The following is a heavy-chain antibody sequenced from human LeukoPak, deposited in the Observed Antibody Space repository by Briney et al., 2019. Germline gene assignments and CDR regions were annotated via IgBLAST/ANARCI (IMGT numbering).Heavy chain of an antibody. J-gene: IGHJ4*02. V-gene: IGHV1-8*02. CDR3: AEYSLGY. CDR1: GYTFTGYY. Sequence: ASVKVSCKASGYTFTGYYMHWVRQAPGQGLEWMGWMNPNSGNTGYAQKFQGRVIMTRDTAINTAYMELHSLRSEDTAVYYCAEYSLGYWGQGTLVTVSS. CDR2: MNPNSGNT. D-gene: IGHD2-21*01.